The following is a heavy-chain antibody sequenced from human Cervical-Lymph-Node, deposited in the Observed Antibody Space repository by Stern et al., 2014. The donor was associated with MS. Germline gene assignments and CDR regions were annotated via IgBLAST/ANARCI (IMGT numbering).Heavy chain of an antibody. V-gene: IGHV3-11*06. CDR2: ISGSTSYT. J-gene: IGHJ4*02. CDR1: GFSFSDYY. D-gene: IGHD6-19*01. CDR3: ARGYSSGWYAGSDY. Sequence: QVQLVESGGGLVKPGGSLRLSCAASGFSFSDYYMSWIRQAPGKGLEWVTYISGSTSYTKYADSVKGRFTISRDNTKNSLYLQMNSLSAEDTAVYYCARGYSSGWYAGSDYWGQRSLVTVSS.